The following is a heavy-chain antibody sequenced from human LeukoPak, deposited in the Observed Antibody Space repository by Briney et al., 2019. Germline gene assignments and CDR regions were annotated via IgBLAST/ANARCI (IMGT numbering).Heavy chain of an antibody. Sequence: ASVKVSCKASGGTFSSYTISWVRQAPGQGLEWMGGIIPILGTTNYAQKFQGRVTITADESTSTAYMELSSLRSEDTAVYHCARSGGYYDFWSGYYYNWFDSWGQGTLVTVSS. CDR1: GGTFSSYT. J-gene: IGHJ5*01. D-gene: IGHD3-3*01. V-gene: IGHV1-69*16. CDR3: ARSGGYYDFWSGYYYNWFDS. CDR2: IIPILGTT.